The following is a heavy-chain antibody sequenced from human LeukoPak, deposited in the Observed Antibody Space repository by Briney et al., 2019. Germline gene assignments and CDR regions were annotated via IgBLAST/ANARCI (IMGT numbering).Heavy chain of an antibody. CDR2: IYYTGHT. Sequence: PSETLSLTCTVSGGSVSNYYCSWIWQPPGKGLEWIGYIYYTGHTNYNPSLESRVTMSVDTSKNQFSLKLNSVTAADTAVYYCARHPPSSGWFHYWGQGTLVTVSS. CDR3: ARHPPSSGWFHY. V-gene: IGHV4-59*08. D-gene: IGHD6-19*01. J-gene: IGHJ4*02. CDR1: GGSVSNYY.